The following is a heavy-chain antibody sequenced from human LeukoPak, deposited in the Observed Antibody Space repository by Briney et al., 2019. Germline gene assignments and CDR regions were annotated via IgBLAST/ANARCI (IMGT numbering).Heavy chain of an antibody. V-gene: IGHV3-30*02. J-gene: IGHJ4*02. CDR1: GFTFSSYG. CDR2: IRYDGSNK. D-gene: IGHD2-2*01. CDR3: AKESDIVVVPAALDY. Sequence: GGSLRLSCAASGFTFSSYGMHWVRQAPGKGLEWVAFIRYDGSNKYYADSVKGRFTISRDNSKNTLYLQMNSLRAEDTAVYYCAKESDIVVVPAALDYWGQGTLVTVSS.